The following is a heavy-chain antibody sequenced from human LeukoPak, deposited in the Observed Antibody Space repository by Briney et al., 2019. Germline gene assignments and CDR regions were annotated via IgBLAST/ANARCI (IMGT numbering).Heavy chain of an antibody. CDR1: GYTFTSYG. Sequence: ASVKVSCTASGYTFTSYGISWVRQAPGQGLEWMGWISAYNGNTNYAQTLKGRVTMTTDTSTSTAYMELRSLRSDDTAVYYCARDSEDIVVVPAAISWFDPWGQGTLVTVSS. J-gene: IGHJ5*02. D-gene: IGHD2-2*02. CDR3: ARDSEDIVVVPAAISWFDP. V-gene: IGHV1-18*01. CDR2: ISAYNGNT.